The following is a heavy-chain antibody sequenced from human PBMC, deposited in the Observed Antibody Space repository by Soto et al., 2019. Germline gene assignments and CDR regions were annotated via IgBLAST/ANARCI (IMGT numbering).Heavy chain of an antibody. D-gene: IGHD2-2*01. J-gene: IGHJ4*02. Sequence: GGSMRLSCAASGFTFSAYAMTWVRQAPGKGLESVSGIYGNGAGIQYADSVRGRFTISRDNSKNTLYLQMNSLRAEDTAVYYCEKDRYCGATSCQDFGSWGQGTLVTVSS. CDR1: GFTFSAYA. CDR3: EKDRYCGATSCQDFGS. V-gene: IGHV3-23*01. CDR2: IYGNGAGI.